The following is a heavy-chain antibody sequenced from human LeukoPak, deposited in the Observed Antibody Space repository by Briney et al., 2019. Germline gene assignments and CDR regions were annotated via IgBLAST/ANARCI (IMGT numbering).Heavy chain of an antibody. CDR2: IKPDGSEK. CDR1: GFGLSSHW. Sequence: GGSLRLSCAASGFGLSSHWMTWVRQAPGKGLEWVANIKPDGSEKNYVDSVKGRFTISRDNAKNSLYLQMNNLRAEDTAVYYCARGGGCTNGVCATHFDYWGQGTLVTVSS. V-gene: IGHV3-7*01. D-gene: IGHD2-8*01. CDR3: ARGGGCTNGVCATHFDY. J-gene: IGHJ4*02.